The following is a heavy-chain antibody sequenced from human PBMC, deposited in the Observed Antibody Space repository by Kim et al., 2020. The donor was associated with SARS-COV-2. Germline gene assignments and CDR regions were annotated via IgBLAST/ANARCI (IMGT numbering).Heavy chain of an antibody. Sequence: ASVKVSCKASGYTFTSYYMHWVRQAPGQGLEWMGIINPSGGSTSYAQKFQGRVTMTRDTSTSTVYMELSSLRSEDTAVYYCARIHGDYTYYYYGMDVWGQGTTVTVSS. D-gene: IGHD4-17*01. J-gene: IGHJ6*02. CDR2: INPSGGST. V-gene: IGHV1-46*01. CDR1: GYTFTSYY. CDR3: ARIHGDYTYYYYGMDV.